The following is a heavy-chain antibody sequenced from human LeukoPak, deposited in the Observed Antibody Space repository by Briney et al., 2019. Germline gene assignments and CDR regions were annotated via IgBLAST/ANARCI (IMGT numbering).Heavy chain of an antibody. J-gene: IGHJ6*02. Sequence: GGSLRLSCAASGFTFSSYALRWVRQAPGKGLEWVAVISFDGTNKYYADSVKGRFTISRDNSKNTLYLQMNSLRAEDTAVYYCARVNVVLMVYGVDSGMDFWGQGTTVTVSS. CDR2: ISFDGTNK. CDR3: ARVNVVLMVYGVDSGMDF. CDR1: GFTFSSYA. D-gene: IGHD2-8*01. V-gene: IGHV3-30-3*01.